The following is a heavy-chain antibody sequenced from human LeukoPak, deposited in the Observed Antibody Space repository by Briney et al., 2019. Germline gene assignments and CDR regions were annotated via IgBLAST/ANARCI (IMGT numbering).Heavy chain of an antibody. CDR2: ISSSSSYI. V-gene: IGHV3-21*01. Sequence: GGSLRLSCAASGFTFSSYSMNWVRQAPGKGLEWVSSISSSSSYIYYADSVKGRFTISRDNAKNSLYLQMNSLRAEDTAVYYCARRVSGSSYYSDYWGQGTLVTVSS. CDR3: ARRVSGSSYYSDY. D-gene: IGHD3-10*01. CDR1: GFTFSSYS. J-gene: IGHJ4*02.